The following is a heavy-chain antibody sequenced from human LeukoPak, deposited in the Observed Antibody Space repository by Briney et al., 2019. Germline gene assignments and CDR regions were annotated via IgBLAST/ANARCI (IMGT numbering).Heavy chain of an antibody. Sequence: GGSLRLSCAASGFTVSSNYMSWVRQAPGKGLEWVSVIYSGGSTYYADSVKGRFTISRDNSKNTLYLQMNSLRAEDTAVYYCARARGSYRADYFGYWGQGTLVTVSS. CDR2: IYSGGST. J-gene: IGHJ4*02. D-gene: IGHD3-16*02. V-gene: IGHV3-66*01. CDR1: GFTVSSNY. CDR3: ARARGSYRADYFGY.